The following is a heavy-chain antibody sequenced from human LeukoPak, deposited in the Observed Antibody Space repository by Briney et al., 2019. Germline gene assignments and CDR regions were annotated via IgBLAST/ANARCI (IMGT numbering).Heavy chain of an antibody. V-gene: IGHV3-30*18. CDR3: AKAYGDYAFDI. J-gene: IGHJ3*02. CDR2: ISYDGSNK. D-gene: IGHD4-17*01. CDR1: GFTFSSYG. Sequence: GGSLRLSCAASGFTFSSYGVHWVRQAPGKGLEWVAVISYDGSNKYYADSVKGRFTISRDNSKNTLYLQMNSLRAEDTAVYYCAKAYGDYAFDIWGQGTMVTVSS.